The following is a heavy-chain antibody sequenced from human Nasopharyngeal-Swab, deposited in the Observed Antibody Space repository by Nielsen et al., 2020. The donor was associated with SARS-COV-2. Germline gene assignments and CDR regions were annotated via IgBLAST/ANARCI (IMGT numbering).Heavy chain of an antibody. CDR3: AREYSSSWAYYYYGMDV. J-gene: IGHJ6*02. CDR1: GFTFSSYE. V-gene: IGHV3-48*03. D-gene: IGHD6-6*01. Sequence: GESLKISCAASGFTFSSYEMNWVRQAPGKGLEWVSYISSSGSTIYHADSVKGRFTISRDNAKNSLYLQMNSLRAEDTAVYYCAREYSSSWAYYYYGMDVWGQGTTVTVSS. CDR2: ISSSGSTI.